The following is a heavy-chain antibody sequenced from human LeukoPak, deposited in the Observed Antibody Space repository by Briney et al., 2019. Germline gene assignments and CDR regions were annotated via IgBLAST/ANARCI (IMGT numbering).Heavy chain of an antibody. CDR3: ASWKYNWNYLSWYYFDY. Sequence: SETLSLTCTVSGGSISSNFYYWTWIRQHPGKGLEWIGNIYYSGSTYYNPSLKSRVIISVDTSKNHFSLKLSAVTAADTAVYYCASWKYNWNYLSWYYFDYWGQGTLVTVSS. CDR2: IYYSGST. D-gene: IGHD1-7*01. J-gene: IGHJ4*02. V-gene: IGHV4-31*03. CDR1: GGSISSNFYY.